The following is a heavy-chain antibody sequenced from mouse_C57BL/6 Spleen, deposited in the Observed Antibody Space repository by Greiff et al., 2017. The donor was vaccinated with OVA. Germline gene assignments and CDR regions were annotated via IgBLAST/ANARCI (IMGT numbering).Heavy chain of an antibody. D-gene: IGHD2-1*01. CDR2: ISDGGSYT. Sequence: VESGGGLVKPGGSLKLSCAASGFTFSSYAMSWVRQTPEKRLEWVATISDGGSYTYYPDNVKGRFTISRDNAKNNLYLQMSHLKSEDTAMYYCARSTMVTMAMDYWGQGTSVTVSS. CDR3: ARSTMVTMAMDY. V-gene: IGHV5-4*01. CDR1: GFTFSSYA. J-gene: IGHJ4*01.